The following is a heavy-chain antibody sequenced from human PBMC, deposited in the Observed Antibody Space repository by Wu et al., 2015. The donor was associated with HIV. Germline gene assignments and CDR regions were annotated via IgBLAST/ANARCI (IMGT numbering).Heavy chain of an antibody. CDR2: INPNSGGT. CDR1: GNTFSSHP. V-gene: IGHV1-18*04. Sequence: HVQMVQSGTEVRKPGSSVRVSCKIFGGNPGNTFSSHPISWVRQAPGQGLEWMGWINPNSGGTNYAQKLQGRVTMTTDTSTSTAYMELRSLRSDDTAVYYCARVCYYGSGSYYAFDIWGQGTMVTVSS. J-gene: IGHJ3*02. D-gene: IGHD3-10*01. CDR3: ARVCYYGSGSYYAFDI.